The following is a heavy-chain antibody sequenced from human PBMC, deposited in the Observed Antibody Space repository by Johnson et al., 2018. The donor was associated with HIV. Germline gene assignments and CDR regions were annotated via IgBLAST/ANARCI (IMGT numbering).Heavy chain of an antibody. Sequence: VQLVESGGGVVQPGRSLRLSCAASGFTFSSYWMSWVRQAPGKGLEWVANIKQDGSEKYYVDSVKGRFTISRDNAKNSLYLQMNSLRAEDTAVYYCARVWSGESGAFDIWGQGTMVTVSS. CDR1: GFTFSSYW. D-gene: IGHD3-3*01. V-gene: IGHV3-7*01. CDR2: IKQDGSEK. J-gene: IGHJ3*02. CDR3: ARVWSGESGAFDI.